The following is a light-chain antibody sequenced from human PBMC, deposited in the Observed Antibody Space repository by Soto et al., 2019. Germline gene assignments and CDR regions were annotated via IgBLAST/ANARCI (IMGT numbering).Light chain of an antibody. CDR3: QQYGSSLYT. Sequence: EIVLTQSPGTLSLSPGERATLSCRASQSVSSSYLAWYKQKPGQAPRLLIYGASSRATGIPDRFSGSGSGTDFTLTISRLEPEDFAVYYCQQYGSSLYTFGQGTKLESK. CDR1: QSVSSSY. J-gene: IGKJ2*01. V-gene: IGKV3-20*01. CDR2: GAS.